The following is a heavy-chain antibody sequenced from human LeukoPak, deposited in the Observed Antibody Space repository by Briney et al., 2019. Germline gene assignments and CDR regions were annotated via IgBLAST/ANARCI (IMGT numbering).Heavy chain of an antibody. CDR1: GGAVSSNIDY. V-gene: IGHV4-61*01. CDR2: SYYSGST. J-gene: IGHJ4*02. CDR3: AREDSSGYLGY. Sequence: SETLSLTCTVSGGAVSSNIDYWNWIRQPPGKGLEWIGYSYYSGSTNYNPSLKSRVTISVDTSKNQFSLQLTSLTAADTAVYYCAREDSSGYLGYWGQGTLVTVSS. D-gene: IGHD3-22*01.